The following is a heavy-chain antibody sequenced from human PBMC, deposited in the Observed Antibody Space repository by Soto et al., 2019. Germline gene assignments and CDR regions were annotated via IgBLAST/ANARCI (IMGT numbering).Heavy chain of an antibody. Sequence: GGSLRLSCAASGFTLRTYSMNWVRQAPGKGLEWVSSITSSSSTIYYADSVEGRFTISRDNAKNSLYRQMNSLRAEDTAVYYCARDSNCSGGSCYSLYYYMDVWGKGTTVTVSS. CDR3: ARDSNCSGGSCYSLYYYMDV. CDR2: ITSSSSTI. D-gene: IGHD2-15*01. J-gene: IGHJ6*03. V-gene: IGHV3-48*01. CDR1: GFTLRTYS.